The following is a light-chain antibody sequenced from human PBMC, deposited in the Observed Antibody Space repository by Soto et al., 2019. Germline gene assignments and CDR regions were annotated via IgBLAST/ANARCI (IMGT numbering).Light chain of an antibody. CDR3: QQYGTSEII. CDR2: GTS. CDR1: QTIGSTY. J-gene: IGKJ5*01. V-gene: IGKV3-20*01. Sequence: EIVLTQSPGTLSLSPGETATLSCRASQTIGSTYLAWYQQKPGQAPRLLIFGTSRRATGIPDRFSGSGSGTDFTLSISRLEPEDFAVYYCQQYGTSEIIFGQGTRLEI.